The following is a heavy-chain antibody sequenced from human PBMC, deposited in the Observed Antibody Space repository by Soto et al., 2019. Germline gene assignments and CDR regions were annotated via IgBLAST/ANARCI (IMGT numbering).Heavy chain of an antibody. CDR3: ARESDRCSGGSCYSDLGY. D-gene: IGHD2-15*01. Sequence: VQLVQSGAEVKKPGSSVKVSCKASGGTFSSYAISWVRQAPGQGLEWMGGIIPIFGTANYAQKFQGRVTITADESTSTAYMELSSLRSEDTAVYYCARESDRCSGGSCYSDLGYWGQGTLVTVSS. CDR1: GGTFSSYA. J-gene: IGHJ4*02. V-gene: IGHV1-69*01. CDR2: IIPIFGTA.